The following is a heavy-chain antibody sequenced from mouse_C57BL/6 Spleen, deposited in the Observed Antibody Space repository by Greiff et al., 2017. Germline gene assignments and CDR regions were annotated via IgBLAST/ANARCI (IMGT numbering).Heavy chain of an antibody. CDR3: ARRALIYYGNYVGYFDV. Sequence: QVQLKQSGPELVKPGASVKISCKASGYAFSSSWMNWVKQRPGKGLEWIGRIYPGDGDTNYNGKFKGKATLTADKSSSTAYMQLSSLTSEDSAVYFCARRALIYYGNYVGYFDVWGTGTTVTVSS. CDR2: IYPGDGDT. V-gene: IGHV1-82*01. J-gene: IGHJ1*03. D-gene: IGHD2-1*01. CDR1: GYAFSSSW.